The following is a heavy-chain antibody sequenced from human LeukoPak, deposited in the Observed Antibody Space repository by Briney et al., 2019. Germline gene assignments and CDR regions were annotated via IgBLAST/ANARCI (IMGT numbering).Heavy chain of an antibody. D-gene: IGHD5-18*01. J-gene: IGHJ4*02. Sequence: PGGSLRLSCAGSGFTFSSCWMSWVRQAPGKGLEWVANIKEDGREKFYVDSVRGRFTISRDNAKNSLYLQMNSLRAEDTAVYYCARDRWGYSYGGDWGQGTLVTVSS. CDR3: ARDRWGYSYGGD. CDR1: GFTFSSCW. V-gene: IGHV3-7*01. CDR2: IKEDGREK.